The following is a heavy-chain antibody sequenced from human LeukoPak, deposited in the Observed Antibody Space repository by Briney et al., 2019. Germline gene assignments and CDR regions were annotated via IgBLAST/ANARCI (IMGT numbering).Heavy chain of an antibody. V-gene: IGHV3-15*01. CDR3: TTTRITMIVVVNDFDY. J-gene: IGHJ4*02. Sequence: GGSLRLSCAASGFTFSSYSMNWVRQAPGKGLEWVGRIKSKTDGGTTDYAAPVKGRFTISRDDSKNTLYLQMNSLKTEDTAVYYCTTTRITMIVVVNDFDYWGQGTLVTVSS. D-gene: IGHD3-22*01. CDR1: GFTFSSYS. CDR2: IKSKTDGGTT.